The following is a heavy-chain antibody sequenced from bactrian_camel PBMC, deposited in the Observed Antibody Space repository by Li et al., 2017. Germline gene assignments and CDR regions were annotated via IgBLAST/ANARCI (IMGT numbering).Heavy chain of an antibody. V-gene: IGHV3S53*01. CDR2: ISSSATP. J-gene: IGHJ4*01. CDR1: GATYDNKC. D-gene: IGHD2*01. Sequence: VQLVESGGGSVQAGGSLGLSCVASGATYDNKCVGWFRQAPGKEREWVASISSSATPTLTDSVKGRFDIYRIYAKNTVYLEMNSLKTEDTAVYYCTACGTYVGQGTQVTVS.